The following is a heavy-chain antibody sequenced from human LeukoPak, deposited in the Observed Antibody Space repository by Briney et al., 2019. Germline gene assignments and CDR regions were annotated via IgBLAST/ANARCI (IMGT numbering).Heavy chain of an antibody. D-gene: IGHD3-10*01. CDR1: GGAISTYY. J-gene: IGHJ4*02. V-gene: IGHV4-4*09. CDR3: ARQEARAFDY. CDR2: IYTTGKT. Sequence: PSETLALICTVSGGAISTYYWTWIRQSPGKGLEWIGYIYTTGKTKYNPSLKSRITIAVDTSKNQFSLKLNSVTAADTAVYYCARQEARAFDYRGQGTLVTVSS.